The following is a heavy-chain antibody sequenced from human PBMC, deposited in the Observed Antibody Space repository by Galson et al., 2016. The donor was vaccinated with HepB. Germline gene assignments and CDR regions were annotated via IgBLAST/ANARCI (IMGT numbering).Heavy chain of an antibody. J-gene: IGHJ4*02. CDR3: AKSYGSGMRWPLEY. Sequence: SLRLSCAVSGFTFSSFDMSWVRQAPGKGLEWVSVISGSGASTYSADSVTGRFTISRDNSKNTLYLQMNSLRGEDTAFYYCAKSYGSGMRWPLEYWGQGTLVTVSS. CDR1: GFTFSSFD. D-gene: IGHD3-10*01. V-gene: IGHV3-23*01. CDR2: ISGSGAST.